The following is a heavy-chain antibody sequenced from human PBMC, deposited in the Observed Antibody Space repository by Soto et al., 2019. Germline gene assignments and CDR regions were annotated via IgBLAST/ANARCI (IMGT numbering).Heavy chain of an antibody. V-gene: IGHV3-30*03. D-gene: IGHD5-12*01. CDR1: GFTFSSYG. Sequence: QVQLVESGGGVVQPGRSLRLSCAASGFTFSSYGMHWVRQAPGKGLEWVAVISYDGSNKYYADSVKGRFTISRDNSKNTLYLQMNSLRAEDTAVYYCAILVATTNDYWGQGTLVTVSS. J-gene: IGHJ4*02. CDR3: AILVATTNDY. CDR2: ISYDGSNK.